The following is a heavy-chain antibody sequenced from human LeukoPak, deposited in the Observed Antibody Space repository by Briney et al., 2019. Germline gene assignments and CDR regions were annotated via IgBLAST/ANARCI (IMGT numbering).Heavy chain of an antibody. Sequence: GGSLRLSCAASGFTFNYAWVSWVRQVPGKGLEWVGQTVSEIDGGTTDYAAPVKGRFTISRDDSRSTLYLQMNSLKIEDTAVYYCTTDEDWNYARKDVWGQGATVIVSS. D-gene: IGHD1-7*01. V-gene: IGHV3-15*04. CDR1: GFTFNYAW. CDR3: TTDEDWNYARKDV. J-gene: IGHJ6*02. CDR2: TVSEIDGGTT.